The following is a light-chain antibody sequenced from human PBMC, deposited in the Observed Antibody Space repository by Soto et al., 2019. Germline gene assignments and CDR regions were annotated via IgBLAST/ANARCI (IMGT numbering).Light chain of an antibody. Sequence: QSVLAQPPSASGSPGQSLTISCTGTSSDDGGYDYVSWYQQNPGKAPKLMILEVTKRPSDFPNRFSGSKSGNTASLTVSGLQAEDEVDYYCSSYAGTNNYVFGTGTKVTVL. V-gene: IGLV2-8*01. CDR1: SSDDGGYDY. CDR2: EVT. CDR3: SSYAGTNNYV. J-gene: IGLJ1*01.